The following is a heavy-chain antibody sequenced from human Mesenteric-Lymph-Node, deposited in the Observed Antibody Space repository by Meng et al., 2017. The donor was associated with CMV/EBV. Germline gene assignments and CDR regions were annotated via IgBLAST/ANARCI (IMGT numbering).Heavy chain of an antibody. CDR2: INSDGSST. CDR3: AREAAAGYYYYGMDV. D-gene: IGHD6-13*01. CDR1: GFTFSSYW. V-gene: IGHV3-74*01. J-gene: IGHJ6*02. Sequence: GESLKISCAASGFTFSSYWMHWVRQAPGKGLVWVSRINSDGSSTSYADSVKGRFTISRDNAKNTLYLQMNSLRAEDTAVYYCAREAAAGYYYYGMDVWGQGTTVTVSS.